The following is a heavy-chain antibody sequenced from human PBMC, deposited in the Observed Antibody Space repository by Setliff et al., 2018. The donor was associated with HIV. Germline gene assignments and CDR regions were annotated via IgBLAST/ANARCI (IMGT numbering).Heavy chain of an antibody. V-gene: IGHV1-69*05. J-gene: IGHJ1*01. CDR1: GGTFTNHG. CDR2: VIPMFGIT. CDR3: TEVVPVNPGYFND. Sequence: SVKVSCKASGGTFTNHGIGWVRQAPGRRLEWLGGVIPMFGITNDGQKFQGRVAITTDESTSTVFMELSSLTSEDTAVYYCTEVVPVNPGYFNDWGQGTLVTVSS. D-gene: IGHD2-15*01.